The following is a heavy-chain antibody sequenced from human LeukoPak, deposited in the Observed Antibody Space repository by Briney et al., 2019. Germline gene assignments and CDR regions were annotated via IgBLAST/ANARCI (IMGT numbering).Heavy chain of an antibody. CDR2: MNPNSGNT. Sequence: ASVKVSCKASGYTFTSYDINWVRQATGQGLEWMGWMNPNSGNTGYAQKFQGRVTMTRNTSISTAYMELSGLRSEDTAVYYCARGMSPDIVVVPAAWDYYYYYGMDVWGQGTTVTVSS. D-gene: IGHD2-2*01. CDR1: GYTFTSYD. CDR3: ARGMSPDIVVVPAAWDYYYYYGMDV. J-gene: IGHJ6*02. V-gene: IGHV1-8*01.